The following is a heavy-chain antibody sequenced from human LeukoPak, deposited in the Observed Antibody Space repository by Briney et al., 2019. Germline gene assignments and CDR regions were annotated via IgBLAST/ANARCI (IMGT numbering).Heavy chain of an antibody. D-gene: IGHD3-3*01. J-gene: IGHJ4*02. Sequence: GGSLRLSCAASGFTFSSYGMHWVRQAPGKGLEWVAVISYDGSNKCYADSVKGRFTISRDNSKNTLYLQMNSLRAEDTAVYYCAKEHYDFWSGPTYYFDYWGQGTLVTVSS. CDR3: AKEHYDFWSGPTYYFDY. V-gene: IGHV3-30*18. CDR2: ISYDGSNK. CDR1: GFTFSSYG.